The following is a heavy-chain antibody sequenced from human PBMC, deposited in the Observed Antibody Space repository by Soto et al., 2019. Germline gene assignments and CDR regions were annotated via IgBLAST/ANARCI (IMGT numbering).Heavy chain of an antibody. CDR1: GGTFSSYA. J-gene: IGHJ6*02. V-gene: IGHV1-69*13. CDR3: AGPPELTKIYYTSGIYV. Sequence: SVKVSCKASGGTFSSYAISWVRQAPGQGLEWMGGIIPIFGTANYAQKFQGRVTITADESTSTAYMELSSLRSEDTAVYYCAGPPELTKIYYTSGIYVWAQGTTVTVSS. D-gene: IGHD1-7*01. CDR2: IIPIFGTA.